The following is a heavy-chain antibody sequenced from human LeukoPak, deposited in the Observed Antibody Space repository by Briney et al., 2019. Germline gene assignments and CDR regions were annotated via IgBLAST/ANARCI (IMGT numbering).Heavy chain of an antibody. V-gene: IGHV4-31*03. CDR3: ARRWLQAGYFDF. J-gene: IGHJ2*01. Sequence: SETLSLTRTVSGGSISRGAYYWSWIRQHPEKGLEWIGYIYYSGTTYYNPSFQSRVIISSDTAKNQFSLKLSSVTAADTAVYFCARRWLQAGYFDFWGRGTLVTVSS. CDR1: GGSISRGAYY. D-gene: IGHD5-24*01. CDR2: IYYSGTT.